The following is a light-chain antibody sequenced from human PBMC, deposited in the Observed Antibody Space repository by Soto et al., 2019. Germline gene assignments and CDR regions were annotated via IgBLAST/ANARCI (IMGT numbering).Light chain of an antibody. CDR3: CSYAGRRTFGAI. CDR2: EGR. Sequence: QSALTQPASVSGSPGQSITISCTGTSSDIGSYNLVSWYQQHPGKAPQLIIYEGRKRPPGISNRFSAAKSGNTASLTISGLQAEDEAEYYCCSYAGRRTFGAIFGGGTKLTVL. J-gene: IGLJ2*01. V-gene: IGLV2-23*03. CDR1: SSDIGSYNL.